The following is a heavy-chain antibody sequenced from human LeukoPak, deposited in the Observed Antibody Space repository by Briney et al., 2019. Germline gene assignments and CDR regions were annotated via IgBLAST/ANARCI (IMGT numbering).Heavy chain of an antibody. J-gene: IGHJ4*02. V-gene: IGHV4-59*08. CDR2: IYYSGST. CDR1: GGSISSYY. Sequence: SETLSLTCTVSGGSISSYYWSWIRQPPGKGLEWIGYIYYSGSTNYNPSLKSRVTISIDTSKSQFSLKLNSVTAADTAVYYCARGLGLNYFDFWGQGTLVTVSS. D-gene: IGHD7-27*01. CDR3: ARGLGLNYFDF.